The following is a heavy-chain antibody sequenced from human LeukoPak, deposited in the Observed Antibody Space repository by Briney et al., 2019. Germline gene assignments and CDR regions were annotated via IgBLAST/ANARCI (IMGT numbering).Heavy chain of an antibody. J-gene: IGHJ4*02. D-gene: IGHD3-10*01. CDR1: GGSFSGYS. CDR3: ARGVDYYGV. Sequence: SETLSLTCAVYGGSFSGYSWNWIRQPPVKGLEWIGEINHSGGTNYNPSLKSRVTISVDTSKKQFSLKLSSVTAADTAVYYCARGVDYYGVWGQGTLVTVSS. V-gene: IGHV4-34*01. CDR2: INHSGGT.